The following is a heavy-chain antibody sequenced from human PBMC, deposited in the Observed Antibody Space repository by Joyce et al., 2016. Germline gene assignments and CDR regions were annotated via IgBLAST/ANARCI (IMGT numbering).Heavy chain of an antibody. D-gene: IGHD7-27*01. CDR3: AAATGVDAFDL. V-gene: IGHV3-33*01. Sequence: QLQLVESGGGVVQPGRSLRLSCAATEFTLSSYAMHWVRQAPGKGREWLAVIWHDGSESYYAESVKGQFTISRDNSGNTIYLQMNSVRAEDTAVYYCAAATGVDAFDLWGQGTMVTVSS. CDR2: IWHDGSES. CDR1: EFTLSSYA. J-gene: IGHJ3*01.